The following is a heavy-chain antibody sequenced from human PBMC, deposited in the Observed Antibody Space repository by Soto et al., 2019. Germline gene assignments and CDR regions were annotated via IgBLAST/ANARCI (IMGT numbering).Heavy chain of an antibody. CDR3: AKWAIVAFPKHVGYFDY. CDR2: ISGSGGST. J-gene: IGHJ4*02. V-gene: IGHV3-23*01. Sequence: GGSLRLSCAASGFTFSSYAMSWVRQAPGKGLEWVSAISGSGGSTYYADSVKGRFTISRDNSKNTLYLQMNSLRAEDTAVYYCAKWAIVAFPKHVGYFDYWGQGTLVSVSS. CDR1: GFTFSSYA. D-gene: IGHD5-12*01.